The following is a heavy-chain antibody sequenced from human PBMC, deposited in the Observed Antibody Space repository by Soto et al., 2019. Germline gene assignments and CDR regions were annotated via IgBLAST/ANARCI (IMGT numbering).Heavy chain of an antibody. CDR2: IKSKTDGGTT. J-gene: IGHJ6*02. Sequence: PGGSLRLSCAASGFTFSNAWMSWVRQAPGKGLEWVGRIKSKTDGGTTDYAAPVKGRFTISRDDSKNTLYLQMNSLKTEDTAVYYCTSHRVTIFGVVRGCDYYGMDVWGQGTTVTVSS. D-gene: IGHD3-3*01. CDR3: TSHRVTIFGVVRGCDYYGMDV. V-gene: IGHV3-15*01. CDR1: GFTFSNAW.